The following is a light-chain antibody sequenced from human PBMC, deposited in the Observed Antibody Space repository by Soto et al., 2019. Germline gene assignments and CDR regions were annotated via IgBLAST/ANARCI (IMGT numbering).Light chain of an antibody. J-gene: IGLJ7*01. Sequence: QSVLTQPPSVSGAPGQRVTISCTGSSSIGAGYDVHWYQQLPGTAPKLLIYNNNNRPSGVPDRISGSKSGTSASLAITGLQADDEADYYCQSYDNSLSGWVFGGGTQLTVL. CDR2: NNN. V-gene: IGLV1-40*01. CDR1: SSIGAGYD. CDR3: QSYDNSLSGWV.